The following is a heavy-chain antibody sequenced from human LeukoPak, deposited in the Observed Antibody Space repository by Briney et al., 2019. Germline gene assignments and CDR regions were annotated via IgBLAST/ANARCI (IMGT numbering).Heavy chain of an antibody. J-gene: IGHJ3*02. CDR3: ARGRVPAAFDAFDI. CDR2: IVVGSGNT. CDR1: GFTFTSSA. Sequence: SVKVSCKASGFTFTSSAMQWVRQARGQRLEWIGWIVVGSGNTNYAQKFQERVTITRDMSTSTAYMELSSLRSEDTAVYYCARGRVPAAFDAFDIWGQGTMVTVSS. D-gene: IGHD2-2*01. V-gene: IGHV1-58*02.